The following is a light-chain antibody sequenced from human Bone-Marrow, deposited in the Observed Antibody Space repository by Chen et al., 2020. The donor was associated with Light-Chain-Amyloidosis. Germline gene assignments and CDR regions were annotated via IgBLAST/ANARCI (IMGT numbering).Light chain of an antibody. CDR2: RDT. V-gene: IGLV3-25*03. CDR3: QSVDSSGTYEVI. CDR1: DLPTKY. J-gene: IGLJ2*01. Sequence: SYDLTQPPSVSVSARPTARITCSRDDLPTKYAYWYQQKPGQAPVLVIHRDTERPSGSSERFSGSSSGTTATLTISGVQAEDEADDHCQSVDSSGTYEVIFGGGTKLTVL.